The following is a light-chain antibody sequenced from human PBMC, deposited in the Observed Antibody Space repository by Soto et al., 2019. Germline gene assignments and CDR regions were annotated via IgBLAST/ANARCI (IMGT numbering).Light chain of an antibody. V-gene: IGLV2-8*01. CDR2: EVS. CDR1: SSDVGYYNY. Sequence: QSVLTQPPSASGSPGQSVTISCTGTSSDVGYYNYVSWYQHHPGKAPKLMIYEVSKRPSGVPDRFSRSKSGNTASLTISGLQAEDEAEYYCSSYTNINTRACVFGTGTKVTVL. J-gene: IGLJ1*01. CDR3: SSYTNINTRACV.